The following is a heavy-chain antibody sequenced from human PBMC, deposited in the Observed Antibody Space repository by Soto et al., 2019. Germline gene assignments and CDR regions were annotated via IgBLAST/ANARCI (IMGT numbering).Heavy chain of an antibody. V-gene: IGHV3-21*01. CDR2: ISSSSSYI. CDR3: ARGVDYYYYMDV. J-gene: IGHJ6*03. CDR1: GFTFSSYS. Sequence: GGSLRLSCAASGFTFSSYSMNWVRQAPGKGLEWVSSISSSSSYIYYADSVKGRFTISRDNAKNSLYLQMNSLRAEDTAVYYCARGVDYYYYMDVWGKGTTVTVSS.